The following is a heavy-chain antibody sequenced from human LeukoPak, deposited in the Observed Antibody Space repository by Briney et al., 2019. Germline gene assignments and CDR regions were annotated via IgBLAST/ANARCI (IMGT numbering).Heavy chain of an antibody. V-gene: IGHV3-23*05. CDR2: FKTKYNQV. CDR1: GFTFNTYT. CDR3: ARSVPDYTRFDY. D-gene: IGHD4-11*01. Sequence: GGSLRLSCAASGFTFNTYTMNWVRQAPGKGLEWVSTFKTKYNQVYYAESVRGRFTISTDNSKNTVYLQMNSLRAEDTALYYCARSVPDYTRFDYWGQGALVTVSS. J-gene: IGHJ4*02.